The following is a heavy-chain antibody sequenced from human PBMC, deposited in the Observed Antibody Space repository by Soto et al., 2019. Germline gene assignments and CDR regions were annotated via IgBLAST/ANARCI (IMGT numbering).Heavy chain of an antibody. Sequence: GESLKISCKGSGYSFTSYWISWVRQMPGKGLEWMGRIDPSDSYTNYSPSFQGHVTISADKSISTAYLQWSSLKASDTAMYYCARRVAVAGKPHLRGHYYYYYGMEVWGQGTTVTVS. CDR2: IDPSDSYT. D-gene: IGHD6-19*01. CDR1: GYSFTSYW. CDR3: ARRVAVAGKPHLRGHYYYYYGMEV. J-gene: IGHJ6*02. V-gene: IGHV5-10-1*01.